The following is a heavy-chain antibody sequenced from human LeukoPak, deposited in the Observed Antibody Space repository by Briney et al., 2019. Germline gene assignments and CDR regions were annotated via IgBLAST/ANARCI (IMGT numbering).Heavy chain of an antibody. V-gene: IGHV3-30*18. CDR3: AKDRPIAAAFMDV. CDR1: GFTFSSYG. J-gene: IGHJ6*03. D-gene: IGHD6-13*01. CDR2: ISYDGSNK. Sequence: GGSLRLSCAASGFTFSSYGMHWVRQAPGKGLEWVAVISYDGSNKYYADSVKGRFTISRDNSKNTLYLQMNSLRAEDTAVYYCAKDRPIAAAFMDVWGKGTTVTVSS.